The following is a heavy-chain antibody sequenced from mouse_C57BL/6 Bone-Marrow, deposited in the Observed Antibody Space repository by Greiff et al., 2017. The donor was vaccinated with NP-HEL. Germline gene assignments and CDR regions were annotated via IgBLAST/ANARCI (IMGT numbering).Heavy chain of an antibody. CDR2: IYPGDGDT. V-gene: IGHV1-82*01. CDR3: SRPYYGSSYGYFDV. Sequence: VQLQESGPELVKPGASVKISCKASGYAFSSSWMNWVKQRPGKGLEWIGRIYPGDGDTNYNGKFKGKATLTAEKSSSTAYMHLNGLTSEDSAVYFCSRPYYGSSYGYFDVWGTGTTVTVSS. CDR1: GYAFSSSW. D-gene: IGHD1-1*01. J-gene: IGHJ1*03.